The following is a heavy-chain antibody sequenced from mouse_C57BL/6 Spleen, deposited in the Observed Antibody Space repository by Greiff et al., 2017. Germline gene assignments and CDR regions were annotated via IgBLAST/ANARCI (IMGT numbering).Heavy chain of an antibody. Sequence: VQLQQPGAELVRPGSSVKLSCKASGYTFTSYWMDWVKQRPGQGLEWIGNIYPSDSETHYNQKFKDKATLTVDKSSSTAYMQLSSLTSEDSAVYYCARSDGQLRLHYFDYWGQGTTLTVSS. CDR1: GYTFTSYW. D-gene: IGHD3-2*02. CDR3: ARSDGQLRLHYFDY. CDR2: IYPSDSET. J-gene: IGHJ2*01. V-gene: IGHV1-61*01.